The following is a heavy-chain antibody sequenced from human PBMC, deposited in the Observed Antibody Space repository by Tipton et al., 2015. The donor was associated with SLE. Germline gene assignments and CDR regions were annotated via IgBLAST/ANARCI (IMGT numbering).Heavy chain of an antibody. CDR3: ARDAAAASTLAFDI. D-gene: IGHD6-13*01. V-gene: IGHV1-69*06. CDR1: GYTFTSYG. J-gene: IGHJ3*02. Sequence: QVQLVQSGAEVKKPGASVKVSCKASGYTFTSYGISWVRQAPGQGLEWMGGIIPIFGTANYAQKFQGRVTITADKSTSTAYMELSSLTSEDTAVYYCARDAAAASTLAFDIWGEGTMVTVS. CDR2: IIPIFGTA.